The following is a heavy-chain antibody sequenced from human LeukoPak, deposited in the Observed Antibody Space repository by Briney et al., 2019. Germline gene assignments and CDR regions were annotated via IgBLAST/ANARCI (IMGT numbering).Heavy chain of an antibody. CDR2: IYYSGST. D-gene: IGHD3-22*01. CDR3: GRTGYHSDSSAYYRAEYFQH. Sequence: SETLSLTCTVSGDSIGSSSYYWGWIRQPPGKGLEWIGNIYYSGSTYYNPSLRSRVTMSVDTSKNQFSLKLSSVTAADTAVYYCGRTGYHSDSSAYYRAEYFQHWGQGTLDTVSS. V-gene: IGHV4-39*01. J-gene: IGHJ1*01. CDR1: GDSIGSSSYY.